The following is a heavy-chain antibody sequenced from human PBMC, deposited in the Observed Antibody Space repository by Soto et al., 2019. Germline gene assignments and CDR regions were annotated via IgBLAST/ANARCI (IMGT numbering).Heavy chain of an antibody. V-gene: IGHV3-21*01. J-gene: IGHJ3*02. CDR1: GFTFSSSS. CDR3: AREYYYDHSGYYYDAFDI. D-gene: IGHD3-22*01. CDR2: ISSSSSYI. Sequence: LSLSCAASGFTFSSSSMNWVRQAPVKGLAWVSSISSSSSYIYYADSVKGRFTNTRDNAKNSLFLQMNSLRAEDTAVYYCAREYYYDHSGYYYDAFDIWGQGTMVTVSS.